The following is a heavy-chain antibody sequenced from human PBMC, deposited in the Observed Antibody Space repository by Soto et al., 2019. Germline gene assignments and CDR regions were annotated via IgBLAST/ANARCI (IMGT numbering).Heavy chain of an antibody. V-gene: IGHV3-21*01. CDR1: GFTFSSYS. CDR3: ARSRRFCSSTSSTTNSDY. Sequence: GGSLRLSCAASGFTFSSYSMNWVRQAPGKGLEWVSSISSSSYIYYADSVKGRFTISRDNAKNSLYLQMNSLRAEDTAVYYCARSRRFCSSTSSTTNSDYRAQRSLVTGSS. CDR2: ISSSSYI. D-gene: IGHD2-2*01. J-gene: IGHJ4*02.